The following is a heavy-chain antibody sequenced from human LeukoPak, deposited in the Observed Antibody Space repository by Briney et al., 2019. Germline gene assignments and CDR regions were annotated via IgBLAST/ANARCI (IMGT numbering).Heavy chain of an antibody. J-gene: IGHJ4*02. CDR1: GGSFSGYY. CDR2: INHSGST. CDR3: ASSSSGHPGRHQVDY. V-gene: IGHV4-34*01. D-gene: IGHD3-10*01. Sequence: PSETLSLTCAVYGGSFSGYYWSWIRQPPGKGLEWIGEINHSGSTNYNPSLKSRVTISVDTSKNQFSLKLSSVTAADTAVYYCASSSSGHPGRHQVDYWGQGTLVTVSS.